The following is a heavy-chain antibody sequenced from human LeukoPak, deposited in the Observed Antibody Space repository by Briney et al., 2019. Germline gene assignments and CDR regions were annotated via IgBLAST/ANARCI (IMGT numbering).Heavy chain of an antibody. Sequence: GGSLRLSCAASGFTFSSYSVNWVRQAPGKGLEWVSYISSSSSTIYYADSVKGRFTISRDNAKNSLYLQMNSLRAEDTAVYYCAREKAYYYDSSGYDYWGQGTLVTVSS. CDR3: AREKAYYYDSSGYDY. J-gene: IGHJ4*02. CDR1: GFTFSSYS. D-gene: IGHD3-22*01. V-gene: IGHV3-48*01. CDR2: ISSSSSTI.